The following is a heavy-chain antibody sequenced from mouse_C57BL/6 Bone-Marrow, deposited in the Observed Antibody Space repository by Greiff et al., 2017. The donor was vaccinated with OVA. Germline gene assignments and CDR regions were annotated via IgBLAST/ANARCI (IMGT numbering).Heavy chain of an antibody. CDR1: GYSITSGYY. CDR2: ISYDGSN. D-gene: IGHD1-1*01. Sequence: ESGPGLVKPSQSLSLTCSVTGYSITSGYYWNWIRQFPGNKLEWMGYISYDGSNNYNPSLKNRISITRDTSKNQFFLKLNSVTTEDTATYYCASIYYYGFWYFDVWGTGTTVTVSS. CDR3: ASIYYYGFWYFDV. J-gene: IGHJ1*03. V-gene: IGHV3-6*01.